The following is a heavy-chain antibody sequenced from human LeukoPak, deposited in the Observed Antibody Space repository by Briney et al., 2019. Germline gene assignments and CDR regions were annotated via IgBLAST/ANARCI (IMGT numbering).Heavy chain of an antibody. CDR3: ARGKYSSGRYLDF. CDR1: GGSICRYY. Sequence: SETLSLTCIVSGGSICRYYWRCIRHPPGKGREGIGHFDNSDSTNYNPSVKKRVAISEDTTKNQFALELMSVNAADTAIYYCARGKYSSGRYLDFWGRGQRVTVS. CDR2: FDNSDST. V-gene: IGHV4-59*01. D-gene: IGHD6-19*01. J-gene: IGHJ4*02.